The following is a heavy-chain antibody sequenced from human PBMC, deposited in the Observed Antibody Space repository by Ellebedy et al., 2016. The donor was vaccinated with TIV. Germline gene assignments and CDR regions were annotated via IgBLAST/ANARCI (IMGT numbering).Heavy chain of an antibody. Sequence: GGSLRLSXAASGFTFGDYAMHWVRLAPGKGLEWISGITWNSGSFDYVDSVKGRFTISSDNAKNSLYLQMNSRRPEDTALYYCSKEVNPVGAGVGPPPFDSWGQGTRVTVAS. J-gene: IGHJ4*02. CDR2: ITWNSGSF. V-gene: IGHV3-9*01. D-gene: IGHD3-16*01. CDR1: GFTFGDYA. CDR3: SKEVNPVGAGVGPPPFDS.